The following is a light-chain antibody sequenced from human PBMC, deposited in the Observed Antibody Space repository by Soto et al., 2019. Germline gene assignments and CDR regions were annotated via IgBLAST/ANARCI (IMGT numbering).Light chain of an antibody. CDR1: RSNIGAGYD. J-gene: IGLJ2*01. V-gene: IGLV1-40*01. Sequence: QSVLTQPPSVSGAPGQRVTISCTGSRSNIGAGYDVHWYQQLPGTAPKLLIEGNSNRPSGVPDRFSGSKSGTSASLDITGLQAEDEPDYYCQSYDITLSGVVFGGGTKVTVL. CDR2: GNS. CDR3: QSYDITLSGVV.